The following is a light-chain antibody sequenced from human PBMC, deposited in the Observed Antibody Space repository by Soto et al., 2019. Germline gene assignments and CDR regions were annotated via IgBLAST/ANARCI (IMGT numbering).Light chain of an antibody. V-gene: IGLV2-23*01. J-gene: IGLJ2*01. CDR3: CSYAGSSTVV. CDR1: SSDVGSYNL. CDR2: EGS. Sequence: QSALTQTASVSGSPGQSITISCTGTSSDVGSYNLVSWYQQHPGKAPKLMIYEGSNRPSGVSNRFSGSKSGNTASLTISGLQAEDEADYYCCSYAGSSTVVFGGGTKLTVL.